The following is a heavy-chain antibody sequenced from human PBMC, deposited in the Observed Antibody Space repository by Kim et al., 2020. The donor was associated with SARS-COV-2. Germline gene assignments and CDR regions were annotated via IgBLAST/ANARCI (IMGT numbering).Heavy chain of an antibody. CDR1: GFTFSSYG. Sequence: GGSLRLSCAASGFTFSSYGMHWVRQAPGKGLEWVAVISYDGSNKYYADSVKGRFTISRDNSKNTLYLQMNSLRAEDTAVYYCAKLKILAEIREVTPDAFDIRGQGTMVTVSS. CDR3: AKLKILAEIREVTPDAFDI. D-gene: IGHD3-3*02. V-gene: IGHV3-30*18. J-gene: IGHJ3*02. CDR2: ISYDGSNK.